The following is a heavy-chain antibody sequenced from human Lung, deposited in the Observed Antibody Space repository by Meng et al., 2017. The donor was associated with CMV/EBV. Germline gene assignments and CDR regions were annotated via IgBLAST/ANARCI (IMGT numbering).Heavy chain of an antibody. CDR3: ARDLVPCGVVIGYGMDV. Sequence: GESLKISCAASGFTFSSYSMHWVRQAPGKGLEWVAVIAYDGSNKYYADSVKGRFTISRDNSKNTLYLQMNSLRAEDTDVYYCARDLVPCGVVIGYGMDVWGQGTXVTVYS. J-gene: IGHJ6*02. V-gene: IGHV3-30*04. CDR2: IAYDGSNK. CDR1: GFTFSSYS. D-gene: IGHD3-3*01.